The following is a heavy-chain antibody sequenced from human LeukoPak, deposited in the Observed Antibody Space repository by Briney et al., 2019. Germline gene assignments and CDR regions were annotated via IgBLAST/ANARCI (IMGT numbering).Heavy chain of an antibody. CDR3: ARDTAVGFGEYKTPPTFDY. J-gene: IGHJ4*02. CDR1: GFTFSSYS. D-gene: IGHD3-10*01. V-gene: IGHV3-21*01. Sequence: GGSLRLSCAASGFTFSSYSMNWVRQAPGKGLEWVSSISSSRSYIYYADSVKGRFTISIDNAKNSLYLQMNSLRAEDTAVYYCARDTAVGFGEYKTPPTFDYWGQGTLVTVSS. CDR2: ISSSRSYI.